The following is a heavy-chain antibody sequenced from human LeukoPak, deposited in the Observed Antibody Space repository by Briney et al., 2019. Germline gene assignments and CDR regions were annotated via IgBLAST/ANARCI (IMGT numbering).Heavy chain of an antibody. CDR1: GGSIRSGGYC. CDR3: AREYTSSSGGYFDY. Sequence: SETLSLTCTVSGGSIRSGGYCWSWVRQHPGKGLEWIGYIYYRGSTYYNPSLKSRVTISVDTSKNQFSLKLSSVTAADTAVYYCAREYTSSSGGYFDYWGQGTLVTVSS. J-gene: IGHJ4*02. CDR2: IYYRGST. V-gene: IGHV4-31*03. D-gene: IGHD6-6*01.